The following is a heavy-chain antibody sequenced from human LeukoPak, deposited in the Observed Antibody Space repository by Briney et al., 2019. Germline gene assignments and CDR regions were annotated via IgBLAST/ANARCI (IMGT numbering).Heavy chain of an antibody. J-gene: IGHJ5*02. CDR2: INRSGST. V-gene: IGHV4-34*01. CDR1: GGSISSYY. CDR3: ARGVINWFDP. Sequence: SETLSLTCTVSGGSISSYYWSWIRQPPGKGLEWIGEINRSGSTNYNPSLKSRVTISVDTSKNQFSLKLSSVTAADTAVYYCARGVINWFDPWGQGTLVTVSS. D-gene: IGHD3-10*01.